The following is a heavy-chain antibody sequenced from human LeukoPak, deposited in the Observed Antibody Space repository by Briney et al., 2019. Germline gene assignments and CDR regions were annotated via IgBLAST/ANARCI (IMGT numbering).Heavy chain of an antibody. D-gene: IGHD2-2*01. V-gene: IGHV4-34*01. CDR1: GGSFSGYY. CDR2: INHSGST. CDR3: ARGLYCSSTSCYGRGNNWSDP. J-gene: IGHJ5*02. Sequence: SETLSLTCAVYGGSFSGYYWSWIRQPPGKGLEWIGEINHSGSTNYNPSLKSRVTISVDTSKNQFSLKLSSVTAADTAVYYCARGLYCSSTSCYGRGNNWSDPWGQGTLVTVSS.